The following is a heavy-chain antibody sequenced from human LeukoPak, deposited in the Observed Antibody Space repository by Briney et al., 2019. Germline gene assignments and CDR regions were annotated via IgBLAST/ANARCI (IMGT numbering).Heavy chain of an antibody. V-gene: IGHV4-34*01. Sequence: TSETLSLTCAVYGVSFSGYYWSWIRQPPGKGLEWIGEINHSGSTNYNPSLKSRVTISVDTSKNQFSLKLSSVTAADTAVYYCARAGYCSGGSCDFNWFDPWGQGTLVTVSS. CDR2: INHSGST. CDR1: GVSFSGYY. J-gene: IGHJ5*02. CDR3: ARAGYCSGGSCDFNWFDP. D-gene: IGHD2-15*01.